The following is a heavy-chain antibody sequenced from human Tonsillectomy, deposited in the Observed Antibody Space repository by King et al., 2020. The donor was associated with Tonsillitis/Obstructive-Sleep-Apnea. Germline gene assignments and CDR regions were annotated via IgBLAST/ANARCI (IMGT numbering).Heavy chain of an antibody. J-gene: IGHJ4*02. CDR3: ARGTIAAADLRPYFFDY. CDR1: GGSISSYY. V-gene: IGHV4-59*13. CDR2: IYDSGVT. Sequence: LQLQESGPGLLKPSETLSLTCTVSGGSISSYYWSWFRQPPGKGLEWIGFIYDSGVTNSNPSLTSRVTLSVDRSKNLFSLKLNSVTAADTAVYYCARGTIAAADLRPYFFDYWGQGTLVTVSS. D-gene: IGHD6-13*01.